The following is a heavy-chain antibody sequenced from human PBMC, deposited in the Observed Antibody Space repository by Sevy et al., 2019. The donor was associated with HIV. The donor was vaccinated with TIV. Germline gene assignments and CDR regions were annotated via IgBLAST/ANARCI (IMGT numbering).Heavy chain of an antibody. V-gene: IGHV1-8*01. J-gene: IGHJ6*02. CDR1: GYTFTSYD. Sequence: ASVKVSCKASGYTFTSYDINWVRQATGQGLEWMGWMNPNSGNTGYAQKFQGRVTMTRNTSISTAYMELSSLRSEDTAVYYCARGWDGPREYSRYYYYYYYGMDVWGQGTTVTVSS. D-gene: IGHD6-6*01. CDR2: MNPNSGNT. CDR3: ARGWDGPREYSRYYYYYYYGMDV.